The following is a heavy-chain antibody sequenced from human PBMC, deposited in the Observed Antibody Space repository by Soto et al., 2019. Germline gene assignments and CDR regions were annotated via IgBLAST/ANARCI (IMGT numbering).Heavy chain of an antibody. CDR3: ARERPFLEWLLGFAP. Sequence: QVQLQESGTGLVKPSGTLSLTCAVSGGSISSSNWWSWVRQPPGKGMEWIGEIYHSGSTNYHPSLKSLVTISVDKSKNQFSLKLSSVTAADTAVYYCARERPFLEWLLGFAPCGQGPLVTVSS. J-gene: IGHJ5*02. CDR1: GGSISSSNW. D-gene: IGHD3-3*02. CDR2: IYHSGST. V-gene: IGHV4-4*02.